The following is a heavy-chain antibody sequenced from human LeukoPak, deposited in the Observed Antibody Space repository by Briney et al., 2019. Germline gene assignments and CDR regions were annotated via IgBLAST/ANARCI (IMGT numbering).Heavy chain of an antibody. J-gene: IGHJ3*02. V-gene: IGHV4-39*07. D-gene: IGHD2-2*01. Sequence: SETLSLTRTVSGGSISSSTYYWGWIRQPPGKGLEWIGSIYYSGSTYYNPSLKSRVTISVDTSKNQFSLKLSSVTAADSAVYYCASLTLIVVLPAATEAFDIWGQGTMVTVSS. CDR2: IYYSGST. CDR3: ASLTLIVVLPAATEAFDI. CDR1: GGSISSSTYY.